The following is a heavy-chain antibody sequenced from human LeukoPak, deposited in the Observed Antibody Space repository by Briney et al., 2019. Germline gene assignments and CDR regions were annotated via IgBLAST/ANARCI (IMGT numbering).Heavy chain of an antibody. J-gene: IGHJ5*02. D-gene: IGHD5-24*01. CDR2: INHSGST. CDR3: ARVRRDGYNYGWFDP. CDR1: GGSFSGYY. V-gene: IGHV4-34*01. Sequence: SETLSLTCAVYGGSFSGYYWSWIRQPPGKGLEWIGEINHSGSTNYNPSLKSRVTISVDTSKNQFSLKLSSVTAADTAVYYRARVRRDGYNYGWFDPWGQGTLVTVSS.